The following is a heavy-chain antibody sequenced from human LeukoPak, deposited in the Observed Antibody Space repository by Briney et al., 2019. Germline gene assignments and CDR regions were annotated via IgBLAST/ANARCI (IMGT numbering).Heavy chain of an antibody. V-gene: IGHV4-39*07. Sequence: SETLSLTCTVSGASINSDTYYWGWIRQPPGKGLEWIGTHSHSGSAYYNPSLRSRIAMSLDTSENQLSLKLYSVTAADTAIYYCARYQTGTMFAVWGQGTLVTISS. J-gene: IGHJ4*02. CDR3: ARYQTGTMFAV. D-gene: IGHD1/OR15-1a*01. CDR1: GASINSDTYY. CDR2: HSHSGSA.